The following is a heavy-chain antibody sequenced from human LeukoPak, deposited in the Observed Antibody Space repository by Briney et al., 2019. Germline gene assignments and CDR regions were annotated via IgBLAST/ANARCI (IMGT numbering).Heavy chain of an antibody. Sequence: PGGSLRLSCAASGFTFSSYSMNWVRQAPGKGLEWVSYISSSSSTIYYADSVKGRFTISRDNAKNSLYLQMNSLRDEDTAVYYCARDIYDYVWGSYPFIDYWGQGTLVTVSS. J-gene: IGHJ4*02. CDR3: ARDIYDYVWGSYPFIDY. V-gene: IGHV3-48*02. CDR1: GFTFSSYS. D-gene: IGHD3-16*01. CDR2: ISSSSSTI.